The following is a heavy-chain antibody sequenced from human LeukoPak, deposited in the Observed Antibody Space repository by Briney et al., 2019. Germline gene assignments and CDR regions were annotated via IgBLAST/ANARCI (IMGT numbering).Heavy chain of an antibody. J-gene: IGHJ5*02. CDR1: GDSINSYY. D-gene: IGHD4-17*01. V-gene: IGHV4-4*07. CDR3: ARVRDGNYGYNWFDL. Sequence: TASETLSLTCTVSGDSINSYYWTWIRQPAGKGLEWIGRIYTSGSTNYNPSLKSRVTMSVDTSKNQFSLKLNSVTAADTAVYYCARVRDGNYGYNWFDLWGQGTLVTVSS. CDR2: IYTSGST.